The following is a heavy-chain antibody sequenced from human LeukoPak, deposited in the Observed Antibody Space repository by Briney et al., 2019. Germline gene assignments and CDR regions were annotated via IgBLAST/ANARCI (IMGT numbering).Heavy chain of an antibody. CDR3: ARVVVTPAYYFDY. V-gene: IGHV4-34*01. D-gene: IGHD4-23*01. Sequence: SETLSLTCAVYGGSFSGYYWSWIRQPPGKGLEWIGEINHSGSTNYSPSLKSRVTISVDTSKNQFSLKLSSVTAADTAVYYCARVVVTPAYYFDYWGQGTLVTVSS. J-gene: IGHJ4*02. CDR2: INHSGST. CDR1: GGSFSGYY.